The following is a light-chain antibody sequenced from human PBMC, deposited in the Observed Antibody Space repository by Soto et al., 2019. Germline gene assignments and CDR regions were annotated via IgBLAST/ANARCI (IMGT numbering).Light chain of an antibody. CDR2: DVS. CDR3: SSYTSSSTLV. J-gene: IGLJ2*01. Sequence: QSVLTQPTSVSGPPGQSITISCTGTSSDVGGYNYVSWYQQHPGKAPKLMIYDVSNRPSGVSNRFSGSKSGNTASLTISGLQAEDEADYYCSSYTSSSTLVFGGGTKVT. V-gene: IGLV2-14*01. CDR1: SSDVGGYNY.